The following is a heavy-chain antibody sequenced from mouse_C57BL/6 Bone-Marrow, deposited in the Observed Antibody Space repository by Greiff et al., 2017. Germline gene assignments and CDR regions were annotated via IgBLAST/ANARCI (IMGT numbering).Heavy chain of an antibody. J-gene: IGHJ3*01. CDR3: TYYEYRAWFAY. Sequence: EVQLVESGGGLVQPGGSMKLSCVASGFTFSNYWMNWVRQSPEKGLEWVAQIRLKSDNYATHYAVSVKGRFTISRDYSKSSVYLQMNNLRAEDTGIYYCTYYEYRAWFAYWGQGTLVTVSA. V-gene: IGHV6-3*01. CDR2: IRLKSDNYAT. D-gene: IGHD2-4*01. CDR1: GFTFSNYW.